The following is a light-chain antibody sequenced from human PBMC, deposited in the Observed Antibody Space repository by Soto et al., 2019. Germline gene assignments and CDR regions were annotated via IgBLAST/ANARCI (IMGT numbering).Light chain of an antibody. V-gene: IGKV3-20*01. CDR2: GAS. CDR1: QRVSSSY. CDR3: QQYGSSPT. J-gene: IGKJ1*01. Sequence: IVLTQSPGTLSLSPGERATLSCRASQRVSSSYLAWYQQKPGQAPRLLIYGASSRATGIPDRFSGSVSGTDFTLTISRLEPEDFAVYYCQQYGSSPTFVQGTKVEIK.